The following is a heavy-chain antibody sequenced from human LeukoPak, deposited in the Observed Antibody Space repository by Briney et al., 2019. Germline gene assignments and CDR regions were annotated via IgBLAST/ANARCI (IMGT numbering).Heavy chain of an antibody. J-gene: IGHJ4*02. CDR3: ARDRGCSSTSCSFDY. V-gene: IGHV1-69*06. CDR2: IIPIFGTA. CDR1: GGTFSSYA. D-gene: IGHD2-2*01. Sequence: ASVKVSCKASGGTFSSYAISWVRQAPGQGLEWMGGIIPIFGTANYAQKFQGRVTITADKSTSTAYMEQSSLRSEDTAVYYCARDRGCSSTSCSFDYWGQGTLVTVSS.